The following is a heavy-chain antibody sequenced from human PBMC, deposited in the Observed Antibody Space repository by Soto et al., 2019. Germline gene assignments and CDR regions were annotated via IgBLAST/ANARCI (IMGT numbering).Heavy chain of an antibody. D-gene: IGHD5-18*01. Sequence: QVQLVQSGAEVKKPGSSVKVSCKASGGTFSSYAISWVRQAPGQGLEWMGGIIPIFGTANYAQKFQGRVTVTAXXSXSXXYMELSSLRSEDTAVYYCARESSEWIQLPQGAFDIWGQGTMVTVSS. V-gene: IGHV1-69*12. CDR3: ARESSEWIQLPQGAFDI. CDR1: GGTFSSYA. CDR2: IIPIFGTA. J-gene: IGHJ3*02.